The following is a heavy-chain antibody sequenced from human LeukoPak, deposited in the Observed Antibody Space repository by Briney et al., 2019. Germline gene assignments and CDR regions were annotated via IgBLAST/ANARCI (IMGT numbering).Heavy chain of an antibody. D-gene: IGHD2-15*01. CDR2: IKQDGSEK. CDR3: ARVQAGLLGYYYGMDV. V-gene: IGHV3-7*01. J-gene: IGHJ6*02. CDR1: GFTFSNVW. Sequence: GGSLRLSCAASGFTFSNVWMSWVRQAPGKGLEWVANIKQDGSEKYYVDSVKGRFTISRDNAKNSLYLQMNSLRAEDTAVYYCARVQAGLLGYYYGMDVWGQGTTVTVSS.